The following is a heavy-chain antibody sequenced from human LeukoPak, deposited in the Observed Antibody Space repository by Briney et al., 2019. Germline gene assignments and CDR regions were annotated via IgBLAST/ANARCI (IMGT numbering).Heavy chain of an antibody. V-gene: IGHV3-30-3*01. J-gene: IGHJ3*02. CDR2: ISYDGSNK. CDR1: GFAFNSYA. Sequence: GGSLRLSCAASGFAFNSYAMHWVRQAPGKGLEWVAVISYDGSNKHYADSVKGRLTISRDNSKNTMYLQMNSLRIEDTAVYYCARDRGWAFDIWGQGTMVTVSS. CDR3: ARDRGWAFDI.